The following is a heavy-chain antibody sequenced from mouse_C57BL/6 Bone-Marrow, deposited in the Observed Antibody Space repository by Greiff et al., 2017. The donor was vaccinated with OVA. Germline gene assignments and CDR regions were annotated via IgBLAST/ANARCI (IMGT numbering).Heavy chain of an antibody. Sequence: QVQLKQPGAELVMPGASVKLSCEASGFTFTSYGISWVRQTTGKGLEWIGEICPRGGNTYYTENVKGRATLSADKSSSTAYLELRSLTSEDSAVYFCARQAACLLWNYYARDYGGQGTSVTVSS. CDR3: ARQAACLLWNYYARDY. CDR1: GFTFTSYG. V-gene: IGHV1-81*01. CDR2: ICPRGGNT. D-gene: IGHD2-10*01. J-gene: IGHJ4*01.